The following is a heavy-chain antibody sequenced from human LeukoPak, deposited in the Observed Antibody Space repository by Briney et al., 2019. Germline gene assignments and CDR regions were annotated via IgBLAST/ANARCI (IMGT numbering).Heavy chain of an antibody. V-gene: IGHV3-66*01. CDR1: GFTFGDYA. Sequence: GGSLRLSCTASGFTFGDYAMSWFRQAPGKGLEWVSVIYSGGSTYYADSVKGRFTISRDNAKNTLSLQMKNLRADDTAVYYCVRETRTGLDLGFDIWGQGTKVTVSS. CDR3: VRETRTGLDLGFDI. J-gene: IGHJ3*02. D-gene: IGHD6-19*01. CDR2: IYSGGST.